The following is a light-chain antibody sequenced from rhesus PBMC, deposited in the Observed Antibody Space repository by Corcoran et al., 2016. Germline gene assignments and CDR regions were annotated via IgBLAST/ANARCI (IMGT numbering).Light chain of an antibody. CDR3: QRRDNLPLT. CDR1: QDINIW. J-gene: IGKJ4*01. V-gene: IGKV1-69*01. CDR2: RTS. Sequence: DIQMTQSPSSLSASVGDRVTITCRASQDINIWLAWYQQKPGKAPKLLNYRTSDLEKGVPSRFSGSGSGTDFSLTISSLQPEDSATYYCQRRDNLPLTFGGGTKVE.